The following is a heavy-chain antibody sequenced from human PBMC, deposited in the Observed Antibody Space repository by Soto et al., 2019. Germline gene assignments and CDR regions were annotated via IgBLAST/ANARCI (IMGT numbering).Heavy chain of an antibody. CDR1: GFTFSNNA. Sequence: QVQLVESGGGVVQPGRSLRLSCAASGFTFSNNAMYWVRQAPGKGLERVAVISYDGSNKYIAESVKGRFTISRDNSKNTLFLQMNSLRAEDTAVYYCARGTTTSAFSAMDVWGQGTTVTVSS. CDR2: ISYDGSNK. CDR3: ARGTTTSAFSAMDV. D-gene: IGHD1-1*01. J-gene: IGHJ6*02. V-gene: IGHV3-30-3*01.